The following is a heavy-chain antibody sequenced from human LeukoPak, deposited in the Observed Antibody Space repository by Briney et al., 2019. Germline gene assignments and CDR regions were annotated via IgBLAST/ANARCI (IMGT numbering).Heavy chain of an antibody. D-gene: IGHD6-6*01. CDR1: GDSLTFYY. CDR3: ARRTSGSSHFDY. CDR2: IYYTGVP. Sequence: SETLSLTCTVSGDSLTFYYWSWIRQPPGKELEWVGYIYYTGVPNYNPSLKSRVAISLDTSNNQFSLNLNSVTAADTAVYYCARRTSGSSHFDYWGQGTLVTVSS. V-gene: IGHV4-59*08. J-gene: IGHJ4*02.